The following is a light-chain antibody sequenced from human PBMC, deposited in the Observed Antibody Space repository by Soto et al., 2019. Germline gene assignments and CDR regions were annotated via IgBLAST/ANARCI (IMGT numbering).Light chain of an antibody. V-gene: IGLV2-14*01. CDR3: NSYTSRSTYV. J-gene: IGLJ2*01. Sequence: QSALTQPASVSGSPGQSVTISCTGTTSNVGRYNYVSWYQQQPGKAPKLIIYDVSNRPSGVSDRFSGSKSGNTASLTISGLEADDEDDYYRNSYTSRSTYVFGRGTKLTVL. CDR2: DVS. CDR1: TSNVGRYNY.